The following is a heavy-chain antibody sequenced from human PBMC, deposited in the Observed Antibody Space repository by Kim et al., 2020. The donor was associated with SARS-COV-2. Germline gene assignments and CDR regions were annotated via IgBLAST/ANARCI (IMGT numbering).Heavy chain of an antibody. CDR1: GFTFSSYA. CDR2: ISYDGSNK. Sequence: GGSLRLSCAASGFTFSSYAMHWVRQAPGKGLEWVAVISYDGSNKYYADSVKGRFTISRDNSKNTLYLQMNSLRAEDTAVYYCARDSCSSTSCYYYYGMD. D-gene: IGHD2-2*01. V-gene: IGHV3-30-3*01. CDR3: ARDSCSSTSCYYYYGMD. J-gene: IGHJ6*01.